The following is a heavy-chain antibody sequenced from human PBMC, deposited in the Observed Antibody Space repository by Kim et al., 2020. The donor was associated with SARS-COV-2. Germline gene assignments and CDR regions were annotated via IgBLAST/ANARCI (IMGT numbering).Heavy chain of an antibody. CDR3: AGRESSSSLDY. V-gene: IGHV3-30*01. J-gene: IGHJ4*02. Sequence: YADAVKGRFTISRDNSKNTLYLQMNSLRAEDTAVYYCAGRESSSSLDYWGQGTLVTVSS. D-gene: IGHD6-6*01.